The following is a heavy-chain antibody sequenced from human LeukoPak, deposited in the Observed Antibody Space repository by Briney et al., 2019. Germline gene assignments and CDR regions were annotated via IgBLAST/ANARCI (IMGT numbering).Heavy chain of an antibody. CDR3: ARTTTTFDD. D-gene: IGHD4-11*01. J-gene: IGHJ4*01. CDR2: INHSGST. CDR1: GGSFSGYY. Sequence: SETLSLTCAVYGGSFSGYYWSWIRQPPGKGLEWIGEINHSGSTNYNPSLKSRVTISVDTSKNQFSLKLSSVTAADTAVYYCARTTTTFDDWGHGTLVIVSS. V-gene: IGHV4-34*01.